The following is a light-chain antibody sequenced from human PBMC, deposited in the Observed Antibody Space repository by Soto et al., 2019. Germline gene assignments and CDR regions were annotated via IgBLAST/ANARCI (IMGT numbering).Light chain of an antibody. V-gene: IGKV3-20*01. CDR2: GAS. CDR3: QQYGSSPQT. CDR1: QSVSSSY. Sequence: EIVLTQSPGTLSLSPGERATLSCRASQSVSSSYLAWYQQKPGQAPRLLIYGASSRATGIPDRFSGSGSGTDFTLTISRLEPEDFAVYYCQQYGSSPQTFGQGTLLEIK. J-gene: IGKJ5*01.